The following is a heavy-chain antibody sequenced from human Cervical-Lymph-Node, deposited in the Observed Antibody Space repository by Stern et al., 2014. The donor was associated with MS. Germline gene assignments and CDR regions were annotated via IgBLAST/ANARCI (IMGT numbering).Heavy chain of an antibody. CDR3: ARSRLTDYDSSGFDY. J-gene: IGHJ4*02. Sequence: MQLVESGGGVVQPGRSLRLSCVASGFSFSRYGMHWVRQAPDRGLEWGAVIWYAETYNSYADSVKGRFTISRDDSKNTMYLQMNNVRVEDTAVYFCARSRLTDYDSSGFDYWGQGTLVTVSS. D-gene: IGHD3-22*01. V-gene: IGHV3-33*01. CDR1: GFSFSRYG. CDR2: IWYAETYN.